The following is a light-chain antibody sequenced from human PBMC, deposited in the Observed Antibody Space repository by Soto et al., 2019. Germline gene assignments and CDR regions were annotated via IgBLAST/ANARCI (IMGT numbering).Light chain of an antibody. V-gene: IGKV1-27*01. Sequence: IQMTQSPSSLSGSVGDRSTITCHASRDISNCLAWFQQKPGKVPKRLIYGASNLQGGVPLRFSGSGSGTDFTLTISGLQPEDSATYYCQESRSALWGTCGQGTKV. CDR2: GAS. CDR3: QESRSALWGT. CDR1: RDISNC. J-gene: IGKJ1*01.